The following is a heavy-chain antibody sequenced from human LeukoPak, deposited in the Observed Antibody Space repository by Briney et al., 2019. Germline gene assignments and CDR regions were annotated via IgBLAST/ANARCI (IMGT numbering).Heavy chain of an antibody. J-gene: IGHJ4*02. Sequence: GASVTVSCTASGGTFSSYAISWVRQAPGQGLEWMGGIIPIFGTANYAQKFQGRVTITADESTSTAYMELSSLRSEDTAVYYCARTTVYNWNDYYFDYWGQGTLVTVSS. D-gene: IGHD1-1*01. V-gene: IGHV1-69*13. CDR3: ARTTVYNWNDYYFDY. CDR2: IIPIFGTA. CDR1: GGTFSSYA.